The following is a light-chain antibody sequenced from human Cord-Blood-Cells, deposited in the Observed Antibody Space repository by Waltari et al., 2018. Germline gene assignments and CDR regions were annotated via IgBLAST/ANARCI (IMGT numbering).Light chain of an antibody. CDR2: RNN. CDR3: AAWDDSLSCPV. Sequence: QSVLTQPPSASGTPGQRVTISCSGSSPNIGSNYVYWYQQLPGTAPKLHIYRNNQRPSGVPDRFSGSKSGTSASMAISGLRSEDEADYYCAAWDDSLSCPVFGGGTKLTVL. CDR1: SPNIGSNY. J-gene: IGLJ3*02. V-gene: IGLV1-47*01.